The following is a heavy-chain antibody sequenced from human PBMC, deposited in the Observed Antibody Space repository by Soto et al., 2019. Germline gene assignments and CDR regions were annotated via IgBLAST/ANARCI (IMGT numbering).Heavy chain of an antibody. CDR1: GYSFTSYW. CDR2: IYPGDSDT. V-gene: IGHV5-51*01. CDR3: ATYSGSELERPYFTYAFDI. J-gene: IGHJ3*02. Sequence: GESLKISCKGSGYSFTSYWIGWVRQMPGKGLEWMGIIYPGDSDTRYSPSFQGQVTISADKSISTAYLQWSSLKASDTAMYYCATYSGSELERPYFTYAFDIWGQGTMVTVSS. D-gene: IGHD1-1*01.